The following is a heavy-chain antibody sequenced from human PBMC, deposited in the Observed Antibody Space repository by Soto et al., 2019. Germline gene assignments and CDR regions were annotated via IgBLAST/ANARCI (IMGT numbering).Heavy chain of an antibody. J-gene: IGHJ6*02. CDR2: IIPIFGTA. Sequence: SVKVSCKASGGTFSSYAISWVRQAPGQGLEWMGGIIPIFGTANYAQKFQGRVTITADESTSTAYMELSSLRSEDTAVYYCARDRFYYDSSGQYYYGMDVWGQGTTVTVSS. V-gene: IGHV1-69*13. CDR3: ARDRFYYDSSGQYYYGMDV. D-gene: IGHD3-22*01. CDR1: GGTFSSYA.